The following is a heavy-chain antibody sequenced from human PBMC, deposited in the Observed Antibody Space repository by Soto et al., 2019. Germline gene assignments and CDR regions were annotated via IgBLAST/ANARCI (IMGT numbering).Heavy chain of an antibody. D-gene: IGHD4-17*01. CDR2: IIPIFGTA. CDR1: GGTFSSYA. V-gene: IGHV1-69*13. J-gene: IGHJ6*02. CDR3: ARRIDSDYGDYVVDYYYGMDV. Sequence: ASVKVSCKASGGTFSSYAISWVRQAPGQGLEWMGGIIPIFGTANYAQKFQGRVTITADESTSTAYMELSSLRSEDTAVYYCARRIDSDYGDYVVDYYYGMDVWGQGTTVTVSS.